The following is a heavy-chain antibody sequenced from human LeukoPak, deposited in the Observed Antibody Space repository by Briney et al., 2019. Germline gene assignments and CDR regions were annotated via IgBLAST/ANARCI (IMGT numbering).Heavy chain of an antibody. Sequence: SETPSLTCTVSGGSISSYYWSWIRQPPGKGLEWIGYIYYSGSTNYNPSLKSRVTISVDTSKNQFSLKLSSVTAADTAVYYCARVGSSGWPNWFDPWGQGTLVTVSS. D-gene: IGHD6-19*01. CDR3: ARVGSSGWPNWFDP. J-gene: IGHJ5*02. V-gene: IGHV4-59*01. CDR1: GGSISSYY. CDR2: IYYSGST.